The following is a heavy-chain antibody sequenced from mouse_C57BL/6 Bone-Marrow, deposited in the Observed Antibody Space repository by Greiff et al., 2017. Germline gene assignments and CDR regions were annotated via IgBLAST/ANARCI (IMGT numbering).Heavy chain of an antibody. Sequence: VQLQQSGPELVKPGASVKISCKASGYTFTDYYMNWVQQSHGKSLEWIGDINPNNGGTSYNQKFKGKATLTVDKSSSTAYMELRSLTSEDSAVYYCARSITTRGYAMDYWGQGTSVTVSS. D-gene: IGHD1-1*01. CDR3: ARSITTRGYAMDY. J-gene: IGHJ4*01. V-gene: IGHV1-26*01. CDR1: GYTFTDYY. CDR2: INPNNGGT.